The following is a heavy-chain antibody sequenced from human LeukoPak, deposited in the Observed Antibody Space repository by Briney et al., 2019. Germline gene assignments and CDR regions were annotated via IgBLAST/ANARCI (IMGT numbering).Heavy chain of an antibody. J-gene: IGHJ4*02. V-gene: IGHV6-1*01. Sequence: SQTLSLTCAISGDSVSSNSAAWNWIRQSPSRGLEWLGRTYYRSKWYNDYAVSVKSRITINPDTSKNQFSLQLNSVTPEDTAVYYCARDSSLWFGELDDEYYFDYWGQGTLVTVSS. CDR2: TYYRSKWYN. CDR1: GDSVSSNSAA. D-gene: IGHD3-10*01. CDR3: ARDSSLWFGELDDEYYFDY.